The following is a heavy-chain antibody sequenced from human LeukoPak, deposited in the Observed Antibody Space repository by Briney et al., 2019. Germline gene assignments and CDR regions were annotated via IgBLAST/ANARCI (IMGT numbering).Heavy chain of an antibody. Sequence: GGSLRLSCAASGFTFSSYWMHWVRQVPGKGLVWVSRVTSEGSSTSYADSVKGRFTISRDNAKNTLYLQMNSLRAEDTAVYYCARGSSVVALDWGQGTLVTVSS. CDR3: ARGSSVVALD. V-gene: IGHV3-74*01. CDR2: VTSEGSST. J-gene: IGHJ4*02. CDR1: GFTFSSYW. D-gene: IGHD2-15*01.